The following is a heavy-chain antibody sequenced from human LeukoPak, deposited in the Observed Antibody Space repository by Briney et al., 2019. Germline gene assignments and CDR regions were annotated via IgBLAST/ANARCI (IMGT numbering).Heavy chain of an antibody. CDR3: ARDDQIAAAGLDY. V-gene: IGHV4-4*02. Sequence: PSETLSLTFAVSGGSISSSNWWSWVRQPPGKGLEWIGEIYHSGSTNYNPSLKSRVTISVDKSKNQFSLKLSSVTAADTAVYYCARDDQIAAAGLDYWGQGTLVTVSS. D-gene: IGHD6-13*01. CDR2: IYHSGST. CDR1: GGSISSSNW. J-gene: IGHJ4*02.